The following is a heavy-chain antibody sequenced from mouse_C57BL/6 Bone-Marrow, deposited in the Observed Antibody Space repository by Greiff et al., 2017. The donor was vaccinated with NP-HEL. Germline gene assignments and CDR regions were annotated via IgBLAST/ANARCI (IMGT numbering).Heavy chain of an antibody. V-gene: IGHV1-82*01. CDR3: ASGTAWFAY. CDR2: IYPGDGDT. Sequence: VQRVESGPELVKPGASVKISCKASGYAFSSSWMNWVKQRPGKGLEWIGRIYPGDGDTNYNGKFKGKATLTADKSSSTAYMQLSSLTSEDSAVYFCASGTAWFAYWGQGTLVTVSA. J-gene: IGHJ3*01. CDR1: GYAFSSSW. D-gene: IGHD4-1*01.